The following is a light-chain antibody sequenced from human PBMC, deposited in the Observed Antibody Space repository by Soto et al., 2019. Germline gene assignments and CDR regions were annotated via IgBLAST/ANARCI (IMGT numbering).Light chain of an antibody. CDR3: SSYTSSSTYV. Sequence: QSALTQPASVSGSPGQSITISCTGTSSDVGAYKFVSWYQQHPGRAPELIIYDVTKRPSGVSNHFSGSKSGNTASLTISGLQAEDEADYYCSSYTSSSTYVFGTGTKVTVL. CDR2: DVT. J-gene: IGLJ1*01. V-gene: IGLV2-14*03. CDR1: SSDVGAYKF.